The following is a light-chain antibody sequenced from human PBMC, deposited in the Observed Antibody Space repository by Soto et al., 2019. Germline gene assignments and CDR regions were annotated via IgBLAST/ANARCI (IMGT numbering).Light chain of an antibody. J-gene: IGLJ1*01. CDR1: SSNIGNNY. Sequence: VLTQPPSVSAAPGQKVTISCSGSSSNIGNNYVSWYQQLPGTAPKLLIYDNNKRPSGIPDRFSGSKSGTSATLGITELQTGEEADYYCGTWDSSLSDYVFGTGTKV. CDR3: GTWDSSLSDYV. V-gene: IGLV1-51*01. CDR2: DNN.